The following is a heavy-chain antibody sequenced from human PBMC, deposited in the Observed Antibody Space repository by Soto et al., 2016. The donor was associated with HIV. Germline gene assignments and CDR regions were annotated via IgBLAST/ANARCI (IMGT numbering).Heavy chain of an antibody. D-gene: IGHD2-8*01. CDR1: GYTFTSYA. CDR3: ATLRNLGVYGMDV. V-gene: IGHV1-2*02. J-gene: IGHJ6*02. CDR2: INPNSDVR. Sequence: QVQLVQSGAEVKKPGASVKVSCKASGYTFTSYAISWVRQAPGQGLEWMGWINPNSDVRNYAQKFQGRITLTRDTSISTAYMEMTNLRSDDTAMYYCATLRNLGVYGMDVWGQGTTVTVSS.